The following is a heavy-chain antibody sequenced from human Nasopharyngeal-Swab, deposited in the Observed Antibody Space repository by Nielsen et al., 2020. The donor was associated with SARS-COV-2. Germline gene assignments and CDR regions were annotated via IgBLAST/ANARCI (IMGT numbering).Heavy chain of an antibody. V-gene: IGHV3-20*01. CDR1: GFNFADYG. Sequence: GESLKISCAPSGFNFADYGMTWVRQGPGKELEWVSTINWSGYTTSYADSVKGRFTMSRDNAKNSLSLQMNSLRAEDTALYHCARVIRDSRGLNWFDPWGQGTLVTVSS. CDR2: INWSGYTT. J-gene: IGHJ5*02. CDR3: ARVIRDSRGLNWFDP. D-gene: IGHD3/OR15-3a*01.